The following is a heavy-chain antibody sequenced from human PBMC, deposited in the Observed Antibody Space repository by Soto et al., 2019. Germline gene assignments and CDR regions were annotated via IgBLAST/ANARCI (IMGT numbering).Heavy chain of an antibody. V-gene: IGHV3-30-3*01. CDR2: ISSDGNNK. D-gene: IGHD4-17*01. J-gene: IGHJ4*02. CDR1: GFPFRSFA. CDR3: TRERHDYGDYYVDY. Sequence: GGSLRLSCAASGFPFRSFAMHWVRQAPGKGLEWVAVISSDGNNKFYAGSVKGRFTISRDNSKNTLYLQMNSLRPEDTAVYYCTRERHDYGDYYVDYWGQGTLVTVSS.